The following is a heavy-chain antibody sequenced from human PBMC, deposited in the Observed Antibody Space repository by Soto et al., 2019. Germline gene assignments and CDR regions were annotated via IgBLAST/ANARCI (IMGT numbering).Heavy chain of an antibody. V-gene: IGHV4-39*01. CDR1: GGSISSSSYY. D-gene: IGHD6-19*01. Sequence: NLPETLSLTCTVSGGSISSSSYYWGWIRQPPGKGLEWIGNIYYSGSTYYNPSLKSRVTISVDTSKNQFSLKLSSVTAADTAVYYCARANIAVAGTEYNWFDPWGQGTLVTVSS. CDR2: IYYSGST. J-gene: IGHJ5*02. CDR3: ARANIAVAGTEYNWFDP.